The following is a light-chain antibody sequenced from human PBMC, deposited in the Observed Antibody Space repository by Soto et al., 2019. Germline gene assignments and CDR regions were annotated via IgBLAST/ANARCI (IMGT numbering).Light chain of an antibody. J-gene: IGKJ1*01. Sequence: DIQMTQSPSTLSASVGDRVTITCRASQSIGSWLAWYQQKPGKAPKPLIYKASSLESGVPSRFSGSGSGTDFTLTISGLQPDDFAIYYCQQYNNYSWTFGQGTKVEIK. CDR1: QSIGSW. V-gene: IGKV1-5*03. CDR2: KAS. CDR3: QQYNNYSWT.